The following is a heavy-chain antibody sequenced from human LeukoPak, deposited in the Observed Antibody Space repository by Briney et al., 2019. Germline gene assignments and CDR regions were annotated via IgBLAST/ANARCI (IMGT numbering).Heavy chain of an antibody. CDR2: IYYSGST. CDR3: ARTANYYYYYLDV. Sequence: SETLSLTCTVSGGSISSSNYYWGWIRQPPGKGLEWIGSIYYSGSTYYNPSLKSRVTISVDTSKTQFSLKLRSVTAADTAVYYCARTANYYYYYLDVWGKGTTVTISS. V-gene: IGHV4-39*01. CDR1: GGSISSSNYY. J-gene: IGHJ6*03.